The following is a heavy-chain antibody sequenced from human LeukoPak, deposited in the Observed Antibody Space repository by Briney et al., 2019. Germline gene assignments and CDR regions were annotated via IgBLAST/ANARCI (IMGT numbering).Heavy chain of an antibody. CDR3: ARDPGYCSSTSCPQDDY. CDR2: IIPIFGTA. D-gene: IGHD2-2*01. J-gene: IGHJ4*02. V-gene: IGHV1-69*13. CDR1: GGTFSSYA. Sequence: EASVKVSCKASGGTFSSYAISWVRQAPGQGLEWMGGIIPIFGTANYAQKFQGRVTITADESTSTAYMELSSLRSEDTAVYYCARDPGYCSSTSCPQDDYWGQGTLVTVSS.